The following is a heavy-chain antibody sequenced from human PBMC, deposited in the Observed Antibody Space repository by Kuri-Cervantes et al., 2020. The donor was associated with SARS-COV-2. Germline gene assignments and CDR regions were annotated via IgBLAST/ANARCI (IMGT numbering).Heavy chain of an antibody. J-gene: IGHJ4*02. Sequence: GGSLRLSCAASGFTFSSYAMHWVRQAPGKGLEWVAVISYDGGNKYYADSVKGRFTISRDNSKNTLYLQMNSLRAEDTAVYYCARGGFFWYYYDSSGYHGGNYFDYWGQGTLVTVSS. V-gene: IGHV3-30-3*01. CDR2: ISYDGGNK. D-gene: IGHD3-22*01. CDR1: GFTFSSYA. CDR3: ARGGFFWYYYDSSGYHGGNYFDY.